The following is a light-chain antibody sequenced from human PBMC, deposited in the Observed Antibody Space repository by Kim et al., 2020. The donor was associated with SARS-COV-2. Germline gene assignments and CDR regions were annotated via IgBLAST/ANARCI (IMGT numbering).Light chain of an antibody. Sequence: WSRGEIATISCRASQIVGNSLAWFQQKTGQAPRLLIFETSNRDTGIPALFSGSGSGTGFTLTISSLEPEDFAVYYCQQRYDWPLTFGGGTKVDIK. V-gene: IGKV3-11*01. CDR1: QIVGNS. J-gene: IGKJ4*01. CDR3: QQRYDWPLT. CDR2: ETS.